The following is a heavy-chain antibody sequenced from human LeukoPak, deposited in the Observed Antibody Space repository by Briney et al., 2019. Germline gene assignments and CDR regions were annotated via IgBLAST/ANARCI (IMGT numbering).Heavy chain of an antibody. CDR1: GGSISGTNW. Sequence: SGTLSLTCGVSGGSISGTNWWSWVRQPPGQGLEWIGEISLAGQTNYNPSLNGRVTMSLDKSSNQLSLHLTSVTAADTAVFYCARGDYYAGGGRNWFDPWSQGTLVTVSS. V-gene: IGHV4-4*02. D-gene: IGHD3-16*01. CDR2: ISLAGQT. J-gene: IGHJ5*02. CDR3: ARGDYYAGGGRNWFDP.